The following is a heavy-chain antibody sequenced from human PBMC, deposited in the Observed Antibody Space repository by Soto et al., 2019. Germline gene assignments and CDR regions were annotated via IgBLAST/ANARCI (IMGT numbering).Heavy chain of an antibody. V-gene: IGHV3-7*01. CDR3: AREEADSSADLIDP. Sequence: EVQLVESGGGLVQPGGSLRLSCAASGFTFSSYWMSWVRQAPGKGLEWVANIKQDGSEKYYVDSVKGRFTISRDNAKHSLYLQMNSLRAEDTAVYYCAREEADSSADLIDPWGQGTLVTVSS. D-gene: IGHD6-19*01. J-gene: IGHJ5*02. CDR2: IKQDGSEK. CDR1: GFTFSSYW.